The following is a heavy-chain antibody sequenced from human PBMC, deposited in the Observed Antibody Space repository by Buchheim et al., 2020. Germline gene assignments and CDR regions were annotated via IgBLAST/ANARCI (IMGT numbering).Heavy chain of an antibody. D-gene: IGHD1-26*01. CDR2: INPSGGST. CDR3: AGDSGSYEGWFDP. Sequence: QVQLVQSGAEVKKPGASVKVSCKASGYTFTSYYMHWVRQPPGQGLEWMGIINPSGGSTSYPQNLHGRVTMTRDTSTSTVYMELSSLRSEDTAVYYCAGDSGSYEGWFDPWGQGTL. J-gene: IGHJ5*02. CDR1: GYTFTSYY. V-gene: IGHV1-46*03.